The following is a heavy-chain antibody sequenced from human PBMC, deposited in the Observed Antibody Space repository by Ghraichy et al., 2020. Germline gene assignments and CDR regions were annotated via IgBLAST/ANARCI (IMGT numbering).Heavy chain of an antibody. Sequence: LSLTCAASGFTVSSYSMNWVRQAPGKGLEWVSYISSSGNSIYYADSVKGRFTISRDNVKNSLYLQMNNLRAEDTAVYYCARDWYGDYGYWGQGTLVTVSS. V-gene: IGHV3-48*01. D-gene: IGHD4-17*01. J-gene: IGHJ4*02. CDR1: GFTVSSYS. CDR3: ARDWYGDYGY. CDR2: ISSSGNSI.